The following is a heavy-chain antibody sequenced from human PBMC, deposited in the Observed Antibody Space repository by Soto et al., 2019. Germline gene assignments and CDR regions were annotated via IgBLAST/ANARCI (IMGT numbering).Heavy chain of an antibody. V-gene: IGHV3-23*01. Sequence: EVQLLESGGGLVQPGGSLRLSCAASGFTFSSYAMSWVRQAPGKGLEWVSAISGSGGSTYYADSVKGRFTISRDNSKNTLYLQMNSLRAEDTTVYYCASGGGDCTNGVCYYYWGQGTLVTVSS. CDR1: GFTFSSYA. CDR3: ASGGGDCTNGVCYYY. CDR2: ISGSGGST. J-gene: IGHJ4*02. D-gene: IGHD2-8*01.